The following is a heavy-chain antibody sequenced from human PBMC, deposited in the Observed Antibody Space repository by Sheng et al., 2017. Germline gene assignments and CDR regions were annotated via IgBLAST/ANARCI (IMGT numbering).Heavy chain of an antibody. Sequence: QVQLVQSGAEVKKPGASVKVSCKASGYTFTGYYMHWVRQAPGQGLEWMGWINPNSGGTNYAQKFQGRVTMTRDTSISTAYMELSRLRSDDTAVYYCARELNPWAYYYYMDVWGKGTTVTVSS. CDR2: INPNSGGT. D-gene: IGHD7-27*01. CDR1: GYTFTGYY. V-gene: IGHV1-2*02. J-gene: IGHJ6*03. CDR3: ARELNPWAYYYYMDV.